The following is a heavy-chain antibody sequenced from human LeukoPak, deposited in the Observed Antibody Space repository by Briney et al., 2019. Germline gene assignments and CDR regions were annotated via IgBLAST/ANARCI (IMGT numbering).Heavy chain of an antibody. J-gene: IGHJ4*02. CDR3: ARSGRQSSDY. D-gene: IGHD6-19*01. V-gene: IGHV3-21*05. CDR1: GFTFSNYD. Sequence: GGSLRLSCAASGFTFSNYDMHWVRQATGKGLEWISYITTSGTSTYYADSVKGRFTISRDNAKNSLYLQMNSLRAEDTAVFYCARSGRQSSDYWGQGTLVTVSS. CDR2: ITTSGTST.